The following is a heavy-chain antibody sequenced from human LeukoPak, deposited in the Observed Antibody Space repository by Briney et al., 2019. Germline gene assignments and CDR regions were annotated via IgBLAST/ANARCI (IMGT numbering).Heavy chain of an antibody. CDR1: GFTFGEYG. CDR3: AKDIHIGHGSGWPES. CDR2: ITWDGGST. V-gene: IGHV3-43D*03. Sequence: GGSLRLSCVGSGFTFGEYGMHWVRQVPGKGLEWVSHITWDGGSTYYAGSVKGRFTISRDNSKNSLYLRMNSLGAEDTALYYCAKDIHIGHGSGWPESWGQGTLVTVSS. J-gene: IGHJ5*02. D-gene: IGHD6-19*01.